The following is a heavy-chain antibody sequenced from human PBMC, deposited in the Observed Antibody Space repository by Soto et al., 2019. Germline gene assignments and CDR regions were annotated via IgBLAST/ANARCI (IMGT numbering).Heavy chain of an antibody. CDR3: ARDHNGGFGVY. J-gene: IGHJ4*02. Sequence: GGSGLSCAASGFTFSNFPMHWVRQAPGKGLEYVSGISSNGDNTFYANSVKGRFSISRDNSKNTLYLQMGSLRAEDMAVYYCARDHNGGFGVYSGQGTLVTVTS. CDR1: GFTFSNFP. CDR2: ISSNGDNT. V-gene: IGHV3-64*01. D-gene: IGHD3-10*01.